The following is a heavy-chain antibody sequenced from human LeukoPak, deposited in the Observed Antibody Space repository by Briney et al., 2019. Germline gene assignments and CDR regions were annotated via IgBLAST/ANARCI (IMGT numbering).Heavy chain of an antibody. J-gene: IGHJ4*02. Sequence: GGSLRLSCAATGFTFSTYAMSWVRQAPGKGLEGVARFSGSGGNTYYADSVKGRFTISGDNSKNTLYLQMNSLRAEDTAVYYCAKSGYNRFDYWGQGTLVTVSS. CDR2: FSGSGGNT. CDR1: GFTFSTYA. D-gene: IGHD5-24*01. CDR3: AKSGYNRFDY. V-gene: IGHV3-23*01.